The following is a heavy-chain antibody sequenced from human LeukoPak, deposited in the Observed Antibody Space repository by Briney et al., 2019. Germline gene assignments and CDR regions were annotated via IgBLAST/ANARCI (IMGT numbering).Heavy chain of an antibody. CDR1: RYTFTGYY. CDR2: INTYNGDT. Sequence: GASVKVSCKASRYTFTGYYMHWVRQAPGQGLEWMGWINTYNGDTNYAQKFQGRVTMTTDTSTRTVYMDLRSLRSDDTAVYYCAKGITVGGDHDVFDIWGQGTMVTVSS. CDR3: AKGITVGGDHDVFDI. D-gene: IGHD6-19*01. J-gene: IGHJ3*02. V-gene: IGHV1-18*04.